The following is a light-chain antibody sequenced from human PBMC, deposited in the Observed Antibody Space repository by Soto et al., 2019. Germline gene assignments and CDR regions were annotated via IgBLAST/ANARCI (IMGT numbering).Light chain of an antibody. V-gene: IGLV2-14*01. CDR1: SSDVGGYNY. CDR3: SSYTGSSTPYV. CDR2: EVS. Sequence: QSALTQTDSVSGSPGQSITISCTGTSSDVGGYNYVSWYQQHQGKAPKLMIYEVSNRPSGVSNRFSGSKSGNMASLTISGLQAEDEADYYCSSYTGSSTPYVFGTGTKLTVL. J-gene: IGLJ1*01.